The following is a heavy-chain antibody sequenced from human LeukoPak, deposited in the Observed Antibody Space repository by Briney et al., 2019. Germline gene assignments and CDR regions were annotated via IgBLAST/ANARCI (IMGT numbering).Heavy chain of an antibody. J-gene: IGHJ4*02. CDR1: GYTFTGYY. Sequence: VASVKVSCKASGYTFTGYYMHWVRQAPGQGLEWTGWINPNSGGTNYAQKFQGRVTMTRDTSISTAYMELSRLRSDDTAVYYCARDLTAAGCFDYWGQGTLVTVSS. D-gene: IGHD6-13*01. CDR3: ARDLTAAGCFDY. CDR2: INPNSGGT. V-gene: IGHV1-2*02.